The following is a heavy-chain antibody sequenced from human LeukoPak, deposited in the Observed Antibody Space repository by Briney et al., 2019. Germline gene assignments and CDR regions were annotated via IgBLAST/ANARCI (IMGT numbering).Heavy chain of an antibody. CDR2: INPNSGGT. CDR1: GYTFTGYY. D-gene: IGHD6-13*01. V-gene: IGHV1-2*02. CDR3: ARPLYSSSCVSY. Sequence: ASVKVSCKASGYTFTGYYMHWVRQAPGQGLEWMGWINPNSGGTNYAQKFQGRVTMTRDTSISTAYMELSRLRSDDTAVYYCARPLYSSSCVSYWGQGTLVTVSS. J-gene: IGHJ4*02.